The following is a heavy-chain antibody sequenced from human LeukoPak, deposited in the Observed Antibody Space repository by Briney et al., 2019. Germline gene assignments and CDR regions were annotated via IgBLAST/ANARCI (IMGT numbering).Heavy chain of an antibody. CDR3: ARGIVRIQLWLQPYGMDV. CDR1: GGSFSGYY. Sequence: SETLSLTCAVYGGSFSGYYWSWIRQPPGKGLEWIGEINLSGSTNYNPSLKSRVTISVDTSKNQFSLKLSSVTAADTAVYYCARGIVRIQLWLQPYGMDVWGQGTTVTVSS. J-gene: IGHJ6*02. CDR2: INLSGST. V-gene: IGHV4-34*01. D-gene: IGHD5-18*01.